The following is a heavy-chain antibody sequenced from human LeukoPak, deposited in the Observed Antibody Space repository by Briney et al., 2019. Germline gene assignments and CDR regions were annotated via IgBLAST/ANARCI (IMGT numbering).Heavy chain of an antibody. CDR3: AKRYVSSNYYQCLGE. J-gene: IGHJ4*02. D-gene: IGHD3-22*01. Sequence: PGGSLRLSCAASGFTFSNYVMTWVRLAPGKGLEWVSAITGNTANTYYADSVKGRFTISRDNSKNTVYLQMNSLRVEDTAVYYCAKRYVSSNYYQCLGEWGQGTLVTVSS. CDR2: ITGNTANT. V-gene: IGHV3-23*01. CDR1: GFTFSNYV.